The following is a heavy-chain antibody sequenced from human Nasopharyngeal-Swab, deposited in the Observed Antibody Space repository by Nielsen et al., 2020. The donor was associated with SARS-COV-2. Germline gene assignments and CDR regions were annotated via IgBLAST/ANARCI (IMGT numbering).Heavy chain of an antibody. CDR3: AKESDVLTGTAYNWFGP. J-gene: IGHJ5*02. D-gene: IGHD3-9*01. CDR2: ISGRGDVT. V-gene: IGHV3-23*01. CDR1: GFTFNYA. Sequence: GESLKISCIGSGFTFNYAMAWVRQAPGKGLEWVSAISGRGDVTSYADSVKGRFTVSRDNSKNTLYLQMNSLRAEDTAVYYCAKESDVLTGTAYNWFGPWGQGTLVTVSS.